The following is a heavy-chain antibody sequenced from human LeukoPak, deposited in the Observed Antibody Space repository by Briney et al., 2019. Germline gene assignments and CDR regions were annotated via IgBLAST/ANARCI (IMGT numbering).Heavy chain of an antibody. V-gene: IGHV1-3*01. D-gene: IGHD5-24*01. J-gene: IGHJ4*02. CDR2: ISPGNGYT. Sequence: ASVKVSCKASGYTFTSYAMHWVRQAPGQRLEWMGWISPGNGYTKYSQKFQGRVTITRDTSASTVYMELRSLRSEDTAIYYCAIRDGRNDHWGQGALVTVSS. CDR3: AIRDGRNDH. CDR1: GYTFTSYA.